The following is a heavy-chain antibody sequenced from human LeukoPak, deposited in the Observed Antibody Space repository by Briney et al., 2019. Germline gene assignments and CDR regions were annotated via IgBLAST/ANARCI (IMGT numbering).Heavy chain of an antibody. Sequence: GGSLRLSCAASGFTFSSYGMSWLRQAPGKGLEWVPGISGSGDESYYLDSVGGRFTISRDNSKNTLYMQMNSLRAEDTAIYYCAKKYSTGLDPWGQGTLVTVSS. CDR2: ISGSGDES. D-gene: IGHD1-26*01. CDR1: GFTFSSYG. J-gene: IGHJ5*02. CDR3: AKKYSTGLDP. V-gene: IGHV3-23*01.